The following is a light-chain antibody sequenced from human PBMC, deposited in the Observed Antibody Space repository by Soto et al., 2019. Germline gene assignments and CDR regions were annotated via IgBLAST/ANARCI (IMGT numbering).Light chain of an antibody. CDR1: QGISSY. J-gene: IGKJ1*01. Sequence: IQLTQSPSSLSASVVDRVTITCRASQGISSYLAWYQQKPGKAPKLLIYKASTLKSGVPSRFSGSGSGTEFTLTISSLQPDDFATYYCQHYNSYSEAFGQGTRWIT. V-gene: IGKV1-5*03. CDR3: QHYNSYSEA. CDR2: KAS.